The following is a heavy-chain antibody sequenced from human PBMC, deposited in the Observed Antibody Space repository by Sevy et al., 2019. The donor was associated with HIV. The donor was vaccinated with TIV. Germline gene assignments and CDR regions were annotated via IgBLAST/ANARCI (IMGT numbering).Heavy chain of an antibody. CDR3: AKDLLPWGSGSYPLDY. J-gene: IGHJ4*02. CDR2: IGWNSGSV. D-gene: IGHD3-10*01. Sequence: GGSLRLSCAASGFRFEDYGMHWVRRAPGKGLEWVSGIGWNSGSVGYAVSVKGRFTISRDNSKNLLYLQMNSLTSEDTALYYCAKDLLPWGSGSYPLDYWGQGTVVTVSS. V-gene: IGHV3-9*01. CDR1: GFRFEDYG.